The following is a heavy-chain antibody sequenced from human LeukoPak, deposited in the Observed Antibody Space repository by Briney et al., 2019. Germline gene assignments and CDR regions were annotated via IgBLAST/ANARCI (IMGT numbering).Heavy chain of an antibody. V-gene: IGHV4-39*01. CDR1: GGSISGRSYY. CDR3: ARKVRPDYSRFDY. CDR2: MYYSGNT. J-gene: IGHJ4*02. D-gene: IGHD4/OR15-4a*01. Sequence: PSETLSLTCTVFGGSISGRSYYWGWIRQPPGKGLEWIGSMYYSGNTYYNPSLKSRVTISVDTSKNQFSLKLSSVTAADTAVYYCARKVRPDYSRFDYWGQGTLVTVSS.